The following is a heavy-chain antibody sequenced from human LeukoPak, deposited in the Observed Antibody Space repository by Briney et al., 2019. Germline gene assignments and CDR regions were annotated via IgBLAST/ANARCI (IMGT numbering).Heavy chain of an antibody. V-gene: IGHV4-34*01. CDR2: INHSGST. CDR3: ARLDYYYAMDV. Sequence: SETLSLTCAVYGGSFSGYYWSWIRQPPGKGLEWIGEINHSGSTNYNPSLKSRVTISVDTSKNQFSLKLSSVTAADTAVYYCARLDYYYAMDVWGKGTTVTVSS. CDR1: GGSFSGYY. J-gene: IGHJ6*04.